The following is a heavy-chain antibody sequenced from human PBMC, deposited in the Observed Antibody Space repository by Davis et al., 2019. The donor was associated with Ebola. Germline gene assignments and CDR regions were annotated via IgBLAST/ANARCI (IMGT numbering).Heavy chain of an antibody. CDR1: GFVFSTYA. V-gene: IGHV3-23*01. CDR3: AKVGEYYDFWSGYSPFDS. CDR2: ITGSGYST. Sequence: PGGSLRLSCAASGFVFSTYAMSWVRQAPGKGLEWVSGITGSGYSTYYADSVKGRFTISGDNSKNTLYLQMNSLRAEDTALYYCAKVGEYYDFWSGYSPFDSWGQGTLVTVSS. D-gene: IGHD3-3*01. J-gene: IGHJ4*02.